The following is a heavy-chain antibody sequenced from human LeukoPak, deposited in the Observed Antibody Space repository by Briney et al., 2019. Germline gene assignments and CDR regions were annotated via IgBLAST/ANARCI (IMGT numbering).Heavy chain of an antibody. V-gene: IGHV4-39*01. J-gene: IGHJ5*02. Sequence: SGTLSLTCTVSGDSISDSSSYWGWIRQPPGKGLEWIGSIYYSGSTYYNPSLKSRVSISVDTSKNQFSLKPSSVTAADTAVYYCARPHAAVGFGLEIWFDPWGQGTLVTVSS. CDR2: IYYSGST. D-gene: IGHD3/OR15-3a*01. CDR3: ARPHAAVGFGLEIWFDP. CDR1: GDSISDSSSY.